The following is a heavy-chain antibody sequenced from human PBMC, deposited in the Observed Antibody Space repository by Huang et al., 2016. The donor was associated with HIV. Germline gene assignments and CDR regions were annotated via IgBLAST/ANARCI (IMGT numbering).Heavy chain of an antibody. J-gene: IGHJ4*02. D-gene: IGHD3-22*01. CDR2: IYYSGST. V-gene: IGHV4-30-4*08. CDR3: ARAITRDHYDSSGYFGFDY. Sequence: QVQLQESGPGLVKPSQTLSLTCTVSGGSVSSRTSYWTWIRQPPGQGLEWIGDIYYSGSTFYNPSLKSRLTIALHTSKNQFSLHLASVTAADTAVYFCARAITRDHYDSSGYFGFDYWGQGSLVTVSS. CDR1: GGSVSSRTSY.